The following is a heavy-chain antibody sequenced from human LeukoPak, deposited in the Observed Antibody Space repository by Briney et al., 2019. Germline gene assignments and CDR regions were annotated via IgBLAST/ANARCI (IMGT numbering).Heavy chain of an antibody. Sequence: SETLSLTCTVSGGSISSYYWSWIRQPPGKGLEWIGYIYYSGSTNYNPSLKSRVTISVDTSKNQFSLKLSSVTAADTAVYYCARSTPDYYDSSGEYFDYWGQGTLVTVSS. CDR1: GGSISSYY. CDR3: ARSTPDYYDSSGEYFDY. D-gene: IGHD3-22*01. V-gene: IGHV4-59*12. CDR2: IYYSGST. J-gene: IGHJ4*02.